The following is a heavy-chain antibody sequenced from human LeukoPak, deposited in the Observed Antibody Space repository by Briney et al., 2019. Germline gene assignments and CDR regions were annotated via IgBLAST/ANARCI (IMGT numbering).Heavy chain of an antibody. D-gene: IGHD6-19*01. CDR1: GGSNSGFV. Sequence: SETLSLTCTVSGGSNSGFVWSWIRQPPGEGLDYIGFIYDTGTTNYNPLLKSRVTLSVDTSKNQFSLKLNSVTAADTAVYYCARLAKREQWLAYYFDYWGQGALVTVSS. CDR3: ARLAKREQWLAYYFDY. J-gene: IGHJ4*02. V-gene: IGHV4-59*08. CDR2: IYDTGTT.